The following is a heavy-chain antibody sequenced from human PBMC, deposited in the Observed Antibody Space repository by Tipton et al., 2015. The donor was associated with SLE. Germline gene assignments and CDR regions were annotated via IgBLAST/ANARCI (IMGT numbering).Heavy chain of an antibody. CDR2: INPNSGGT. CDR1: GYTFTDYY. D-gene: IGHD3-22*01. Sequence: QLVQSGPEVKKPGASVKVSCKASGYTFTDYYVHWVRQAPGQGLEWMGWINPNSGGTNCAQKFQGRVTLTRDTSISTAYMELSSLRSDDTAVYYCARGQFHDSSGGYYGAARGTVDYWGQGTLVTVSS. CDR3: ARGQFHDSSGGYYGAARGTVDY. V-gene: IGHV1-2*02. J-gene: IGHJ4*02.